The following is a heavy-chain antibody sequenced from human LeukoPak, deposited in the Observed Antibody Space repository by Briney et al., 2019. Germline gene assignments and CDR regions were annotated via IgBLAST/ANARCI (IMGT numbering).Heavy chain of an antibody. V-gene: IGHV3-11*04. CDR1: GFTFSNAW. J-gene: IGHJ6*03. Sequence: PGGSLRLSCAASGFTFSNAWMSWVRQAPGKGLEWVSYISSSGSTIYYADSVKGRFTISRDNAKNSLYLQMNSLRAEDTAVYYCARAGFRSPNYYYYYMDVWGKGTTVTISS. CDR2: ISSSGSTI. CDR3: ARAGFRSPNYYYYYMDV.